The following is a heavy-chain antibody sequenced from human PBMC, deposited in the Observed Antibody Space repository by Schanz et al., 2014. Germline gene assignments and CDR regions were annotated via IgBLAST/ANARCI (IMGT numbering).Heavy chain of an antibody. CDR3: ARGPSQGYSYGHNIGAYYYGMDV. D-gene: IGHD5-18*01. V-gene: IGHV1-69*02. Sequence: QVQLVQSGAEVKKPGSSVKVSCMASGGTFSSYTISWIRQAPGQGLEWMGRIIPVLAIADYAQKFQGRVTITADKSTSTASMELSSLRSEDTAVYYCARGPSQGYSYGHNIGAYYYGMDVWGQGTTVTVSS. CDR2: IIPVLAIA. J-gene: IGHJ6*02. CDR1: GGTFSSYT.